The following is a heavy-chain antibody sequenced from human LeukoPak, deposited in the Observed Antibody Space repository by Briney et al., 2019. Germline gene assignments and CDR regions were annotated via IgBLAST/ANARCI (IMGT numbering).Heavy chain of an antibody. D-gene: IGHD6-25*01. CDR3: ARRARRLTRDTSERGLYYFDY. J-gene: IGHJ4*02. Sequence: PSETLSLTCTVSGGSITSVSYYWGWIRQPPGKGLEWIGSIYYSGSTYYNPSLKSRVTISVDTSKNQFSLKLSSVTAADTAVYYCARRARRLTRDTSERGLYYFDYWGQGTLVTVSS. V-gene: IGHV4-39*01. CDR2: IYYSGST. CDR1: GGSITSVSYY.